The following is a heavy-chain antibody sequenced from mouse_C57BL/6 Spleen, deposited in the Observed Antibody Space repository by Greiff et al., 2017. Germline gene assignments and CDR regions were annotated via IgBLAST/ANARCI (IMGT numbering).Heavy chain of an antibody. CDR3: ARSQIKGLSWYFDV. Sequence: EVHLVESGPELVKPGASVKISCKASGYSFTGYYMNWVKQSPEKSLEWIGEINPSTGGTTYNQKFKAKATLTVDKSSSTAYMQLKSLTSEDSAVYYCARSQIKGLSWYFDVWGTGTTVTVSS. V-gene: IGHV1-42*01. CDR1: GYSFTGYY. D-gene: IGHD2-4*01. CDR2: INPSTGGT. J-gene: IGHJ1*03.